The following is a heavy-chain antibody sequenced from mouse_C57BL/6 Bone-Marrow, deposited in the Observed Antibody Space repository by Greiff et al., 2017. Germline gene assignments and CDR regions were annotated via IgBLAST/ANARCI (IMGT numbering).Heavy chain of an antibody. J-gene: IGHJ2*01. V-gene: IGHV5-9-1*02. Sequence: EVKLVESGEGLVKPGGSLKLSCAASGFTFSSYAMSWVRQTPEKRLEWVAYISSGGDYIYYADTVKGRFTIARDKARNTLYLPMSSLKAEDTAMYYCTRDRSYYFEYWGQGTTLTVSS. CDR2: ISSGGDYI. CDR3: TRDRSYYFEY. CDR1: GFTFSSYA.